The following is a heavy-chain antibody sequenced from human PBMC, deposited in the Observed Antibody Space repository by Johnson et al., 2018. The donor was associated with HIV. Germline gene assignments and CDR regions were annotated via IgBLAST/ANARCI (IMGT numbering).Heavy chain of an antibody. J-gene: IGHJ3*02. V-gene: IGHV3-48*03. Sequence: LVESGGGLVQPGGSLRLSCAASGFTCSSYEMNWVRQAPGKGLEWVSYISSSGSTIYYADSVKGRFTISRDNATNSLDLQMNSLRAEAPALYYCTRSLRQWLVPGAFDIWGQGTMVTVSS. CDR1: GFTCSSYE. CDR3: TRSLRQWLVPGAFDI. D-gene: IGHD6-19*01. CDR2: ISSSGSTI.